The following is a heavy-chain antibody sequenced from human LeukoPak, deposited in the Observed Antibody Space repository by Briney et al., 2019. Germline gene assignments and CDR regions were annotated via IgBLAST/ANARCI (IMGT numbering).Heavy chain of an antibody. D-gene: IGHD3-10*01. CDR2: ISSSSSTI. J-gene: IGHJ5*02. V-gene: IGHV3-48*01. Sequence: GGSLRLXCAASGFTFSSYSMNWVRQAPGKGLEWVSYISSSSSTIYYADSVKGRFTISRDNAKNSLYLQMNSLRAEDTAVYYCARDPYYYGSGSYHNWFDPWGQGTLVTVSS. CDR1: GFTFSSYS. CDR3: ARDPYYYGSGSYHNWFDP.